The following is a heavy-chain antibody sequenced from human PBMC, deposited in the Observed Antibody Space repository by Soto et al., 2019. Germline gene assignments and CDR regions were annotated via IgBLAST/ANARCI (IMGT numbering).Heavy chain of an antibody. CDR1: GFTFSRYG. CDR2: ISSSSSTI. CDR3: ARDGYCVSTTCYFLPDV. D-gene: IGHD2-2*03. J-gene: IGHJ6*02. V-gene: IGHV3-48*02. Sequence: EVRVVESGGGLVQPGGSLRLSCAASGFTFSRYGMNWVRQALGKGPEWVAYISSSSSTIYYADSVKGRFTISRDNAKNSLYLQMNSLRDEDTAVYYCARDGYCVSTTCYFLPDVWGQGTTVTVSS.